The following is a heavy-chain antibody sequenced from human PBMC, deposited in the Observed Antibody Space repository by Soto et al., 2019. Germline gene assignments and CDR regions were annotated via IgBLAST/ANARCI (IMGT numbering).Heavy chain of an antibody. CDR3: ARVKYSPPYYYCYGMDV. CDR2: ISAYNGNT. V-gene: IGHV1-18*01. J-gene: IGHJ6*02. CDR1: GYTFTSYG. Sequence: VQLVQSGAEVKKPVASVKVSCKASGYTFTSYGISWVRQAPGQGLEWMGWISAYNGNTNYAQQLQGRVTMTTDTSTSTAYMELRSLRSDDTAVYYCARVKYSPPYYYCYGMDVWGQGTTVTVSS. D-gene: IGHD5-18*01.